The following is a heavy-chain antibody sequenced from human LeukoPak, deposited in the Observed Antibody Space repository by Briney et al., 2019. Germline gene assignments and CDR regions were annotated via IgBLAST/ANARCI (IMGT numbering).Heavy chain of an antibody. Sequence: GESLRLSCAASGFIFSTYGMHWVRQAPGKGLEWVAIIWFDGNNKYYVDSVKGRFTISRDNSKKTLHLQMNSLRPEDTAVYYCAAGDGYNVGAYWGQGTLVGVSS. D-gene: IGHD5-24*01. J-gene: IGHJ4*02. CDR2: IWFDGNNK. CDR3: AAGDGYNVGAY. V-gene: IGHV3-33*01. CDR1: GFIFSTYG.